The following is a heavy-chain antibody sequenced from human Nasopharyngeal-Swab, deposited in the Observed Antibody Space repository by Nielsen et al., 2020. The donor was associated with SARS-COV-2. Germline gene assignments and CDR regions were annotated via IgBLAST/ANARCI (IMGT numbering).Heavy chain of an antibody. Sequence: GESLKISCAASGFTFSSYWMSWVRQAPGKGLEWVSSISSSSSYIYYADSVKGRFTISRDNAKNSLYLQMNSLRAEDTAVYYCARDTSYYMDVWGKGTTVTVSS. CDR1: GFTFSSYW. CDR3: ARDTSYYMDV. V-gene: IGHV3-21*04. D-gene: IGHD3-16*01. CDR2: ISSSSSYI. J-gene: IGHJ6*03.